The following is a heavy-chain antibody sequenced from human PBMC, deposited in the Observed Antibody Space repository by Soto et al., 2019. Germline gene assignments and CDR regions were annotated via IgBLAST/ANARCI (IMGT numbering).Heavy chain of an antibody. Sequence: QVQLVESGGGVVQPGRSLRLSCAASGFTFNSYAMHWVRQAPGKGLEWVAVISYDGSDKYYADSVKGRFTISRDNSQNTRYLQMNGLTAEDTAVYYCACDVTPGARSSFVIWAQGTMVAVSS. D-gene: IGHD6-6*01. CDR2: ISYDGSDK. CDR1: GFTFNSYA. J-gene: IGHJ3*02. CDR3: ACDVTPGARSSFVI. V-gene: IGHV3-30-3*01.